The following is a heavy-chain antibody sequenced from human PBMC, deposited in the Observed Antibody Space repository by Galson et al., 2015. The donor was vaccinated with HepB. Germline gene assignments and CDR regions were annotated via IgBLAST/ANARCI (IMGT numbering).Heavy chain of an antibody. CDR3: ARAYSVVRREYYFDY. Sequence: SVKVSCKASGYTFTSYYMHWVRQAPGQGLEWMGIINPSGGSTSYAQKFQGRVTMTRDTSTSTVYMELSSLRSEDTAVYYCARAYSVVRREYYFDYWGQGTLVTVSS. CDR1: GYTFTSYY. J-gene: IGHJ4*02. D-gene: IGHD4-23*01. CDR2: INPSGGST. V-gene: IGHV1-46*01.